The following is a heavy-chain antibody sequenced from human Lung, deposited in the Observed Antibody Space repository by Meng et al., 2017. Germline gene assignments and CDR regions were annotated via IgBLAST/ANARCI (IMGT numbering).Heavy chain of an antibody. V-gene: IGHV3-23*01. J-gene: IGHJ5*02. CDR2: ISSTGDST. Sequence: EVQLMESGGGLVQPGGSLRLSCSPSGFTFTDFPMTWVRQAPGKGLEWVSTISSTGDSTFYPDSVKGRFIVSRDNSTNTLYLQMNSLRAEDTAIYYCAKEAAMASWGQGTLVTVSS. CDR1: GFTFTDFP. D-gene: IGHD5-18*01. CDR3: AKEAAMAS.